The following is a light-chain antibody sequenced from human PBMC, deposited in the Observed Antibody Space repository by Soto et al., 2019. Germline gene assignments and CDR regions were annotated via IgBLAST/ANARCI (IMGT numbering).Light chain of an antibody. CDR1: QSVYVN. Sequence: EIVLTQSPGTLSFSPGEGATLSCRASQSVYVNLAWYQQKPGQSPRLLIYGASTRATDIPDRFSGSGSDTDFALTISRLEPEDFAVYYCQQYSGSPFTFGPGTKVNIK. V-gene: IGKV3-20*01. CDR3: QQYSGSPFT. J-gene: IGKJ3*01. CDR2: GAS.